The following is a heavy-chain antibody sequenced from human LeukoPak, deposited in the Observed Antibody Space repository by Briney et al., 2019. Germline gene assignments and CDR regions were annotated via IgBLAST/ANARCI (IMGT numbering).Heavy chain of an antibody. Sequence: PGGSLRLSCASSGFTFSSYAMSWVRQAPGKGLEWVSAISGRGGSTYYADSVKGRFTISRDNSKSTLYLQLNSLRDEDTAVYSCAKDGRDTGSPYNWFDPWGQGPLVTVSS. CDR3: AKDGRDTGSPYNWFDP. V-gene: IGHV3-23*01. CDR2: ISGRGGST. J-gene: IGHJ5*02. CDR1: GFTFSSYA. D-gene: IGHD1-26*01.